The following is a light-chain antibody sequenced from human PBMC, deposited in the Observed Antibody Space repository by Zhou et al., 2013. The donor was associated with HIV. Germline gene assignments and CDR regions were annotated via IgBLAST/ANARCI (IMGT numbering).Light chain of an antibody. V-gene: IGKV3-15*01. CDR3: QQYNNWRRT. CDR2: GAS. CDR1: QSVGRS. J-gene: IGKJ1*01. Sequence: EIVMTQSPATLSVSLGERATLSCRASQSVGRSLAWYQQKPGQAPRFLIYGASARAPGIPARFSGSGSGTDFTLTISSLQSEDFAVYYCQQYNNWRRTFGQGTKVEIK.